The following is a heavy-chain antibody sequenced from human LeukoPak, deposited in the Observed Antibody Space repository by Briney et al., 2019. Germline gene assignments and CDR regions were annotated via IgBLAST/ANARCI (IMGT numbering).Heavy chain of an antibody. CDR3: ARISSGWSEAYYYYYMDV. CDR1: GYTFTSYD. V-gene: IGHV1-8*03. J-gene: IGHJ6*03. Sequence: ASVKVSCKASGYTFTSYDINWVRQATGQGLEWMGWMNPNSGNTGYAQKFQGRVTITRNTSISTAYMELSSLRSEDTAVYYCARISSGWSEAYYYYYMDVWGKGTTVTVSS. CDR2: MNPNSGNT. D-gene: IGHD6-19*01.